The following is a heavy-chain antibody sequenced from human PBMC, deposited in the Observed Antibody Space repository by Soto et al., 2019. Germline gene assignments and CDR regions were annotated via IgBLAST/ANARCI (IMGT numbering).Heavy chain of an antibody. Sequence: VQLVESGGGLIQPGGSLRLSCAASGFTVSSNYMSWVRQAPGKGLEWVSIIYSGGTTYYADSVKGRFTISGDNSKNTVYLQMVSLRAEDTAVYYCARGCSADCNFDYWGQGSLVTVSS. CDR1: GFTVSSNY. CDR3: ARGCSADCNFDY. CDR2: IYSGGTT. V-gene: IGHV3-53*01. J-gene: IGHJ4*02. D-gene: IGHD2-21*02.